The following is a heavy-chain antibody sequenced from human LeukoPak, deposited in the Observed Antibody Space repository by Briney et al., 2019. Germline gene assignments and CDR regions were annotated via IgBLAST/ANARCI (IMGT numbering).Heavy chain of an antibody. V-gene: IGHV1-2*02. CDR2: INPNSGGT. CDR1: GYTFTGDY. Sequence: ASVKVSCKASGYTFTGDYMHWVRQAPGQGLEWMGWINPNSGGTNYSQKFQGRVTMTRDTSISTAYMELSRLRSDDTAVYYYASRGGNWASRRNYYYYMDVWGKGTTVTVSS. D-gene: IGHD4-23*01. CDR3: ASRGGNWASRRNYYYYMDV. J-gene: IGHJ6*03.